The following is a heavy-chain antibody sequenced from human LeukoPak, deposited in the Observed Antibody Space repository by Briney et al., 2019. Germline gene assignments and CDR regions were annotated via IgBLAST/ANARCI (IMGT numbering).Heavy chain of an antibody. CDR3: ARGGSSGRYLQN. J-gene: IGHJ1*01. CDR1: GSTFSSYE. D-gene: IGHD6-19*01. CDR2: ISGSGRTI. V-gene: IGHV3-48*03. Sequence: PGGSLRLSCAASGSTFSSYEMNWVRQAPGKGLDWVSYISGSGRTIYYADSVKGRFTISRDNAKNSLYLQMNSLRAEDTAVYYCARGGSSGRYLQNWGQGTLVTVSS.